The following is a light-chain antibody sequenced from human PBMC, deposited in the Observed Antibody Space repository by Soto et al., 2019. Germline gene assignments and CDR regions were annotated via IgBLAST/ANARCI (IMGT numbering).Light chain of an antibody. J-gene: IGKJ1*01. CDR3: QQYYSYPPWT. Sequence: AIRMTQSPSSFSASTGDRVTITCRASQGISSYLAWYQQKQGKAPKLLIYAASTLQSGVPSRFSGSGSGTDFTLTISCLQSEDFATYYCQQYYSYPPWTFGQGTKVEI. CDR1: QGISSY. CDR2: AAS. V-gene: IGKV1-8*01.